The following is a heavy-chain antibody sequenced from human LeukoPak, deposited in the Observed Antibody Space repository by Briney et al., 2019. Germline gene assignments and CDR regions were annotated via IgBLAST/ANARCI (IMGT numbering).Heavy chain of an antibody. CDR2: INPSGATT. J-gene: IGHJ3*02. CDR1: GYTFSTYY. D-gene: IGHD7-27*01. V-gene: IGHV1-46*01. Sequence: ASVKVSCKASGYTFSTYYMHWVRQAPGQGLEWVGVINPSGATTTYAQKFQGRVTMTRDTSISTVYMELTRLRSDDTAMYYCAKSTNWGSISDGFDIWGQGTMVTVAS. CDR3: AKSTNWGSISDGFDI.